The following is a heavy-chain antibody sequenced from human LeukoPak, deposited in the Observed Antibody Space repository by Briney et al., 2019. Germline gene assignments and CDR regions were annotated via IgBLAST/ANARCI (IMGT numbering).Heavy chain of an antibody. CDR3: ASDTVAGVDAFDI. D-gene: IGHD6-19*01. CDR1: GGSISSGGYY. V-gene: IGHV4-61*08. J-gene: IGHJ3*02. CDR2: IYYSGST. Sequence: SETLSLTCTVSGGSISSGGYYWSWIRQHPGKGLEWIGYIYYSGSTNYNPSLKSRVTISVDTSKNQFSLKLSSVTAADTAVYYCASDTVAGVDAFDIWGQGTMVTVSS.